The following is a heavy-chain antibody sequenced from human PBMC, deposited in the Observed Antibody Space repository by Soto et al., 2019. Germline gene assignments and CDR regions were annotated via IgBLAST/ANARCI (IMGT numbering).Heavy chain of an antibody. Sequence: PSETLSLTCTVSGASISSGAYYWSWVRQPPGKGLEWIGYIHHNGNSYNNPSLKSRVSMSLVTSKNQSSPNLTAVTAADTAVYFCARVSATGTRWFDPWGQGTLVTVSS. J-gene: IGHJ5*02. V-gene: IGHV4-31*03. CDR2: IHHNGNS. D-gene: IGHD6-13*01. CDR3: ARVSATGTRWFDP. CDR1: GASISSGAYY.